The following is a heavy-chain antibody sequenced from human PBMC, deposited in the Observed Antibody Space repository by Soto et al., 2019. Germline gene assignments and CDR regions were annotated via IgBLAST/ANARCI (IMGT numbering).Heavy chain of an antibody. J-gene: IGHJ6*02. D-gene: IGHD2-2*02. V-gene: IGHV4-34*01. CDR3: ARVGYCNSTSCYINTGMDV. CDR2: INHSGST. CDR1: GGSFSGYY. Sequence: QVQLQQWGAGLLKPSETLSLTCAVYGGSFSGYYWSWIRQPPGKGLEWIGEINHSGSTNYNPSLKRRVSISVETSKKQFSLKLSSVTAAETAVYYCARVGYCNSTSCYINTGMDVWGQGTTVTVSS.